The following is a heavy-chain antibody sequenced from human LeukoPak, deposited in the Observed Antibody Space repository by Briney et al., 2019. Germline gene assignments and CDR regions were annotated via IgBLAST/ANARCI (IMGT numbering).Heavy chain of an antibody. V-gene: IGHV4-39*07. CDR3: ARGTVVVPAATRPNGLDP. D-gene: IGHD2-2*01. Sequence: PSETLSLTCTVSGGSISSSSYYWGWIRQPPGKGPEWIGSIYYSGSTYYNPSLKSRVTISVDRSKNQFSLKLSSVTAADTAVYYCARGTVVVPAATRPNGLDPWGQGTLVTVSS. CDR1: GGSISSSSYY. CDR2: IYYSGST. J-gene: IGHJ5*02.